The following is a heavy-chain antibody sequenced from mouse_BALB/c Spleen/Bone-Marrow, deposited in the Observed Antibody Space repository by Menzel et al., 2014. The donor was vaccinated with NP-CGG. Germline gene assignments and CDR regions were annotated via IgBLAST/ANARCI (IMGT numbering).Heavy chain of an antibody. CDR3: ARKGAMITHYYAMDY. J-gene: IGHJ4*01. CDR2: ISNGSSTI. CDR1: GFTFSSFG. D-gene: IGHD2-4*01. V-gene: IGHV5-17*02. Sequence: EVKLVESGGGLVQPGGSRKLSCAASGFTFSSFGMHWVGQAPEKGLEWVAYISNGSSTIYYADTVKGRFTISRDNPKNTLFLQMTSLRSEDTAMYYCARKGAMITHYYAMDYWGQGTSVTVSS.